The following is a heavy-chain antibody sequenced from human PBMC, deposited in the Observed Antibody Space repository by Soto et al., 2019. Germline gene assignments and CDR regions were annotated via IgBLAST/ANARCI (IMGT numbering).Heavy chain of an antibody. J-gene: IGHJ4*02. CDR1: GFPFSNIW. Sequence: EVQLVESGGGLVNPGGSLRLSCAASGFPFSNIWMSWVRQAPGKGLEWVGRIKTNIVGGTTDYAAPLKGRFLISRDDSKNTLYLQMNTLKTEDTAVYYCTALWYYTESSGFWGQGTLVTDSS. CDR3: TALWYYTESSGF. D-gene: IGHD6-19*01. V-gene: IGHV3-15*01. CDR2: IKTNIVGGTT.